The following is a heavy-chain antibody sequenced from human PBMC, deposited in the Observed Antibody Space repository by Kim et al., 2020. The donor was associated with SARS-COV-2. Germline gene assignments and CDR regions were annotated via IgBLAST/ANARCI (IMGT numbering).Heavy chain of an antibody. D-gene: IGHD2-15*01. Sequence: NKSYTDSVKDRLTISRDNSKNTLYLQMNSLRAEDTSVYYCARELLGAFDIWGQGTMVTVSS. CDR3: ARELLGAFDI. J-gene: IGHJ3*02. V-gene: IGHV3-30*07. CDR2: NK.